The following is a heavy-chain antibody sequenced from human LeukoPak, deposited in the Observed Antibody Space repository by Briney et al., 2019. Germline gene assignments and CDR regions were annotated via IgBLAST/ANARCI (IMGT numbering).Heavy chain of an antibody. D-gene: IGHD6-13*01. Sequence: GGSLRLSCAVSGFSVSNNYMIWVRQAPGKGLEWVSLIYSRGGTSYADSVKGRFTISRDSSKNTLFLQMNSLRVEDTAVYYCARDPPGIAASGTYYWGQGTLVTVSS. CDR1: GFSVSNNY. V-gene: IGHV3-53*01. CDR2: IYSRGGT. CDR3: ARDPPGIAASGTYY. J-gene: IGHJ4*02.